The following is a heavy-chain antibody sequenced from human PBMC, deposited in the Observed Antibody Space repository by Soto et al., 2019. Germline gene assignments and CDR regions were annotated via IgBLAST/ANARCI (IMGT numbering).Heavy chain of an antibody. J-gene: IGHJ6*02. D-gene: IGHD2-2*02. CDR2: IIPIFGTA. CDR3: ARDLVVPAAIDYYYGMDV. Sequence: QVQLVQSGAEVKKPGSSVKVSCKASGGTFSSYAISWVRQAPVQGLEWMGGIIPIFGTANYAQKFQGRVTITADKSTSTAYMELSSLRSEDTAVYYCARDLVVPAAIDYYYGMDVWGQGTRSPSP. CDR1: GGTFSSYA. V-gene: IGHV1-69*06.